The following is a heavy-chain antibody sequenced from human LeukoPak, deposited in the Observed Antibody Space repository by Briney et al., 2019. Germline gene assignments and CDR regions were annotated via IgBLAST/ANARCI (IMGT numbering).Heavy chain of an antibody. CDR1: GGSISSSSYY. Sequence: SETLSLTCTVSGGSISSSSYYWGWIRQPPGKGLEWIGYIYYTGSTYYNPSLKSRVTISVDTSKNQFSLKLSSVTAADTAVYYCARGPGFCSSTSCLGGYFNYWGQGTLVTVSS. V-gene: IGHV4-39*01. D-gene: IGHD2-2*01. J-gene: IGHJ4*02. CDR3: ARGPGFCSSTSCLGGYFNY. CDR2: IYYTGST.